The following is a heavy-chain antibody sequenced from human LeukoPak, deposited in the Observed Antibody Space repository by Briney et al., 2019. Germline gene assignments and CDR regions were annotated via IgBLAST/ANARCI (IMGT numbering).Heavy chain of an antibody. D-gene: IGHD6-13*01. CDR2: ISAYNGNT. CDR3: ALIAAAGYFDP. Sequence: ASVKVSCKASGYTFTSYGISWVRQAPGQGLEWMGWISAYNGNTNYAQKLQGRVTMATDTSTSTAYMELRSLRSDDTAVYYCALIAAAGYFDPWGQGTLVTVSS. CDR1: GYTFTSYG. J-gene: IGHJ5*02. V-gene: IGHV1-18*04.